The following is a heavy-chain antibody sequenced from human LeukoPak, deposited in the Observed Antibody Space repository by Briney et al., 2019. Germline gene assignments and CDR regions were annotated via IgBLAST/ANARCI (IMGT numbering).Heavy chain of an antibody. CDR1: GGSISSSSYY. CDR2: IYYSGST. CDR3: ARQYYYDSSGYSSYFDY. V-gene: IGHV4-39*01. J-gene: IGHJ4*02. D-gene: IGHD3-22*01. Sequence: PSETLSLTCTVSGGSISSSSYYWGWMHQPPGKGLEWIGRIYYSGSTYYNPSLKSRVTISVDTSKNQFSLKLSSVTAADTAVYYCARQYYYDSSGYSSYFDYWGQGTLVTVSS.